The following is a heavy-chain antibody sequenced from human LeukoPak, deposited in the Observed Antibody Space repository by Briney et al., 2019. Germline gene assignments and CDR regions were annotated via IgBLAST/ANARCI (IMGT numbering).Heavy chain of an antibody. Sequence: GGSPRLSCAASGFSVSSNYMSWVRQAPGKGLEWVSIIYSGFSTYYADSVQGRFTISRDNSKNTLYLQMNSLRPEDTAVYHCARDRLPSDQDDFDYWGQGTLVTVSS. CDR1: GFSVSSNY. D-gene: IGHD3-3*01. V-gene: IGHV3-53*05. CDR2: IYSGFST. CDR3: ARDRLPSDQDDFDY. J-gene: IGHJ4*02.